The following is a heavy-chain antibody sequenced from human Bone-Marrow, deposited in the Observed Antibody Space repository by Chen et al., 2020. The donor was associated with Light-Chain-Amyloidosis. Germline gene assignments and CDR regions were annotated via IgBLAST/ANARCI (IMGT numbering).Heavy chain of an antibody. V-gene: IGHV3-23*01. CDR3: AKDMDSGLGSYSWGNFDD. D-gene: IGHD3-10*01. CDR1: RFTFSSYA. CDR2: ISSSGGST. J-gene: IGHJ4*02. Sequence: EVQLLESGGGLVQPGGSLRLSCRASRFTFSSYAMSWVRQAPGKGLEWGSGISSSGGSTVYADSVKGRFTISRDNSKNTLYVQMNSLRAEDTAVYYCAKDMDSGLGSYSWGNFDDWGQGTLVTVSS.